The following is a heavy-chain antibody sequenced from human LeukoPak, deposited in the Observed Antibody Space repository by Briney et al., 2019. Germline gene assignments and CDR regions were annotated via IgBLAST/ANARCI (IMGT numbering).Heavy chain of an antibody. J-gene: IGHJ4*02. CDR2: INSDGSST. Sequence: GGSLRLSCAASEFTFSSYWMLWVRQPPGKGLMWVSLINSDGSSTRYADSVKGRFTISRDSAKNTLYLQMSSLRAEDTAVYYCARAPRYSSGWYFDYWGQGTLVTVSS. CDR3: ARAPRYSSGWYFDY. CDR1: EFTFSSYW. V-gene: IGHV3-74*01. D-gene: IGHD6-19*01.